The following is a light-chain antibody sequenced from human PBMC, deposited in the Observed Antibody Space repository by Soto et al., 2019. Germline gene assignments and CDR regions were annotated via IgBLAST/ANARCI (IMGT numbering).Light chain of an antibody. CDR3: QQSFTTPLT. V-gene: IGKV1-39*01. CDR1: QNVFKF. J-gene: IGKJ4*01. CDR2: VAS. Sequence: DLQMTQSPSSRSASVGDRVTITCRASQNVFKFLNSYQQRPGKAPILLISVASTLQSGVTSRFSGSGSGTEFSLTISSLQPEDSATYYCQQSFTTPLTFGGGTKLEIK.